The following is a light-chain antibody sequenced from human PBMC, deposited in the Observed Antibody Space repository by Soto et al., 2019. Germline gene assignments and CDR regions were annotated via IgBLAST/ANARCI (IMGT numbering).Light chain of an antibody. J-gene: IGKJ1*01. V-gene: IGKV3D-15*01. CDR2: GAV. CDR3: QQYNGWLWT. CDR1: QSVSGN. Sequence: EIVMTQSPATLSASPGERVTLSCRVSQSVSGNLAWYQQKPGQAPRLLIYGAVTRATGIPARFSGRGSGTEFTLTITSLRSEGFAVYFCQQYNGWLWTFGQGTKVDIK.